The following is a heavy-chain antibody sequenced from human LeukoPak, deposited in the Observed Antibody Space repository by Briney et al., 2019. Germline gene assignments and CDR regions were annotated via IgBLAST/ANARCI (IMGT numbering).Heavy chain of an antibody. CDR1: GFTVSSNY. D-gene: IGHD2-15*01. Sequence: GGTLRLSCAASGFTVSSNYMSWVRQAPGKGLEWVSVIYSGGSTYYADSVKGRFTISRDNSKNTLYLQMNSLRAEDTAVYYCARGGVQYSHDAFDIWGQGTMVTVSS. V-gene: IGHV3-53*01. CDR3: ARGGVQYSHDAFDI. J-gene: IGHJ3*02. CDR2: IYSGGST.